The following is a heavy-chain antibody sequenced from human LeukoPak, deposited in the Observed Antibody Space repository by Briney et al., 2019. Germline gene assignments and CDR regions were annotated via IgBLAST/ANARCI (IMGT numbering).Heavy chain of an antibody. Sequence: GGSLRLSCEASGFRLSGSWMHWVRQAPGKGLMWVWQSKYDGSTKSYAASVRGRFTISRDNAKNTLYLHMDSLRAEDTAVYYCARSDYFHNWGQGTMVVVSA. CDR3: ARSDYFHN. CDR1: GFRLSGSW. J-gene: IGHJ3*01. CDR2: SKYDGSTK. D-gene: IGHD2/OR15-2a*01. V-gene: IGHV3-74*01.